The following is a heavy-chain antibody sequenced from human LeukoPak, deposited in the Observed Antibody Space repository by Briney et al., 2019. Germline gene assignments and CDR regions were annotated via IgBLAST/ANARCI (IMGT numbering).Heavy chain of an antibody. CDR2: INHSGST. CDR1: GGSISSSNW. J-gene: IGHJ4*02. CDR3: ARGIWERGGI. Sequence: SETLSLTCAVSGGSISSSNWWSWVRQPPGKGLEWIGEINHSGSTNYNPSLKSRVTVSVDTSKNQFSLKLSSVTAADTAVYYCARGIWERGGIWGQGTLVTVSS. D-gene: IGHD3-16*01. V-gene: IGHV4-4*02.